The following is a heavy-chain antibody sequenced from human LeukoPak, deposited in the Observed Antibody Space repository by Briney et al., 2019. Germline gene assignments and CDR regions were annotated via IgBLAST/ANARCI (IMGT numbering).Heavy chain of an antibody. CDR2: IIPIFGTT. Sequence: ASAKVSCKASGGTFSTFAITWVRQAPGQGLEWLGGIIPIFGTTNYAQKFQGRVTITADESTSTAYMELSSLRSEDTAVYYCARDLRMAGTRYFDYWGQGTLVTVSS. V-gene: IGHV1-69*13. CDR3: ARDLRMAGTRYFDY. D-gene: IGHD6-19*01. J-gene: IGHJ4*02. CDR1: GGTFSTFA.